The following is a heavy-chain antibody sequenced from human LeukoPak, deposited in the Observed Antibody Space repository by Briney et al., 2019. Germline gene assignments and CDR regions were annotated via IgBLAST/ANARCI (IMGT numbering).Heavy chain of an antibody. J-gene: IGHJ3*02. V-gene: IGHV4-59*08. CDR2: VFYSGNT. CDR1: GGSISGYY. D-gene: IGHD5-18*01. CDR3: ARGYSFGNSVYAFDI. Sequence: SETLSLTCTVSGGSISGYYYNWLRQPPGKGLEWIGYVFYSGNTNYNPSLKSRLTISVDTSKNQVSLNLNSVTAADTAVYYCARGYSFGNSVYAFDIWGQGTTVTVSS.